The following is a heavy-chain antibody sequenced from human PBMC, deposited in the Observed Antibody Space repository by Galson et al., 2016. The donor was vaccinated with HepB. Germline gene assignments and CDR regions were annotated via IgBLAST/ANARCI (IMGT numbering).Heavy chain of an antibody. CDR3: ARENFHDTSYHQFDP. V-gene: IGHV3-30*15. J-gene: IGHJ5*02. D-gene: IGHD3-16*02. CDR2: ISYDGKNE. Sequence: SLRLSCAGSGFKFSRYPMHWVRQAPGKGLEWLAVISYDGKNETYADSVKGRFSISRDNSNKTLCLQMSSLRAGDTAVYYCARENFHDTSYHQFDPWGQGTLVTVSS. CDR1: GFKFSRYP.